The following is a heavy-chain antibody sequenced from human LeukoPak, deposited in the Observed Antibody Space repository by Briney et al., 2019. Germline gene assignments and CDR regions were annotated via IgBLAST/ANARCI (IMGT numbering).Heavy chain of an antibody. CDR1: GFTFSSYA. J-gene: IGHJ4*02. V-gene: IGHV3-23*01. Sequence: QPGGSLRLSCAASGFTFSSYAMSWVRQAPGKGLEWVSAISGSGGSTYYADSVKGRFTISRDNSKNTLYLQMNSLRAEDTAVYYCAAYCSSTSCLFDYWGQGTLVTVSS. CDR2: ISGSGGST. D-gene: IGHD2-2*01. CDR3: AAYCSSTSCLFDY.